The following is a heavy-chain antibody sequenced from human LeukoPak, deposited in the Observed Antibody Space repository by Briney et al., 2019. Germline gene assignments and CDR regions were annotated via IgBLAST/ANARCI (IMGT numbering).Heavy chain of an antibody. Sequence: SETLSLTCTVSGGSISSYYWSWIRQPPGKGLEWIGYIYYSGSTNYNPSLKSRVTISVDTSKNQFSLKLSSVTAADTAVYYCARMWGHYYDSSGYFDYWGQGTLVTVSS. V-gene: IGHV4-59*01. CDR2: IYYSGST. CDR3: ARMWGHYYDSSGYFDY. D-gene: IGHD3-22*01. CDR1: GGSISSYY. J-gene: IGHJ4*02.